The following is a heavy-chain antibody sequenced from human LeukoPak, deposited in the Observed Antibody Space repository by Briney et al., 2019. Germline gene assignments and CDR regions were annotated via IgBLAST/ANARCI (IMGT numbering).Heavy chain of an antibody. V-gene: IGHV4-61*09. D-gene: IGHD3-22*01. CDR3: ARTYDSPGYYSPDYYYMDV. CDR2: IYTSGST. J-gene: IGHJ6*03. Sequence: PSQTLSLTCTVSGGSISSGSYYWSWIRQPAGKGLEWIGHIYTSGSTNYNPSLKSRVTMSVDTSNNQFSLKLNSVTGADTAVYYCARTYDSPGYYSPDYYYMDVWGKGTTVTISS. CDR1: GGSISSGSYY.